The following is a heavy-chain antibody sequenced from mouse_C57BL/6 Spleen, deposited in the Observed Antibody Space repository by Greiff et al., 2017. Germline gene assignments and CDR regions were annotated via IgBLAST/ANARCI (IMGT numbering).Heavy chain of an antibody. J-gene: IGHJ3*01. Sequence: VQLQQSGAELVKPGASVKLSCKASGYTFTSYWMQWVKQRPGQGLEWIGEIDPSDSYTNYNQKFKGKATLTVDTSSSTAYMQLSSLTSEDSAVYYCARERVYSNYLFAYWGQGTLVTVSA. V-gene: IGHV1-50*01. D-gene: IGHD2-5*01. CDR1: GYTFTSYW. CDR3: ARERVYSNYLFAY. CDR2: IDPSDSYT.